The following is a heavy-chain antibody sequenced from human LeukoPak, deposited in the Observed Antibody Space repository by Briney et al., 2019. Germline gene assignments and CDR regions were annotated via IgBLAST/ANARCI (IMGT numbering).Heavy chain of an antibody. CDR3: ARAKVVVAAIHRNWFDP. D-gene: IGHD2-15*01. Sequence: ASAKVSCKASGYTFTGYYMHWVRQAPGQGLEWMGWINPNSGGTNYAQKFQGRVTMTRDTSISTAYMELSRLRSDDTAVYYCARAKVVVAAIHRNWFDPWSQGTLVTVSS. CDR1: GYTFTGYY. J-gene: IGHJ5*02. V-gene: IGHV1-2*02. CDR2: INPNSGGT.